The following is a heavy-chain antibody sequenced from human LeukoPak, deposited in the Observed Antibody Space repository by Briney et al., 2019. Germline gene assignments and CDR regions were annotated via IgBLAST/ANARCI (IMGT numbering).Heavy chain of an antibody. Sequence: GGSLRLSCAASGFTVSSNYMSWVRQAPGKGLEWVSVIFGGGSTYYADSVKGRFTISRDNSKNTLYLQMNSLRAEDTAVYYCAREGTYCGGDCYPLGYWGQGTLVTVS. J-gene: IGHJ4*02. CDR3: AREGTYCGGDCYPLGY. D-gene: IGHD2-21*02. CDR1: GFTVSSNY. CDR2: IFGGGST. V-gene: IGHV3-53*01.